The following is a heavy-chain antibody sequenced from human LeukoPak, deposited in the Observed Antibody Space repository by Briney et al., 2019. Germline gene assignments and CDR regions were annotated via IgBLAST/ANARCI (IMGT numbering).Heavy chain of an antibody. CDR1: GFTFSSYS. J-gene: IGHJ5*02. V-gene: IGHV3-21*01. D-gene: IGHD3-10*01. CDR2: ISSSSSYI. Sequence: GGSLRLSCAASGFTFSSYSMNWARQAPGKGLEWVSSISSSSSYIYYTDSVKGRFTISRDNAKNSLYLQMNSLRAEDTAVYYCARAFETVRGVTWFDPWGQGTLVTVSS. CDR3: ARAFETVRGVTWFDP.